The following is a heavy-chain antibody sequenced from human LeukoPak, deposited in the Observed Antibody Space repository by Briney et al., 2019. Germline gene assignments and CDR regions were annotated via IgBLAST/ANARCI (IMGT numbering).Heavy chain of an antibody. CDR1: GGSISTSSYY. CDR3: ARHLKGSNYDFWSGHNYYYYYMDV. J-gene: IGHJ6*03. Sequence: SETLSLTFTVSGGSISTSSYYWGWIRQPPGKGLEWIGSIYYSGSTYYNPSLKSRVTISVDTSKNQFSLKLSSVTAADTAVYYCARHLKGSNYDFWSGHNYYYYYMDVWGKGTTVTVSS. V-gene: IGHV4-39*01. CDR2: IYYSGST. D-gene: IGHD3-3*01.